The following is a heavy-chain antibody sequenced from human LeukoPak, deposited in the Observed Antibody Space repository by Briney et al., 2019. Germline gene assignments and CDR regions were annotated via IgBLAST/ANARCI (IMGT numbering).Heavy chain of an antibody. CDR3: AREYVGYIDV. D-gene: IGHD2-15*01. CDR2: IYRGGST. V-gene: IGHV3-66*01. J-gene: IGHJ6*03. Sequence: GGSLRLSCAASGFTFDDYGMSWVGQAPGKGVEWVSVIYRGGSTYYSESVRGGCTISRDNSNNTLYLQMNNLRAEDTAVYYCAREYVGYIDVWGKGTTVTVSS. CDR1: GFTFDDYG.